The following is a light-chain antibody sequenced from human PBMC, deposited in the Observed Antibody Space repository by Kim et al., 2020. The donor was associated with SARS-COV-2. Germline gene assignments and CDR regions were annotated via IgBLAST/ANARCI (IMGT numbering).Light chain of an antibody. J-gene: IGKJ5*01. CDR3: QQYNNWPIT. CDR2: GAS. V-gene: IGKV3-15*01. CDR1: QSVSSN. Sequence: SPGERATLSGRASQSVSSNSAWYQQKPGQAPRLLIYGASTRATGIPARFSGSGSGTEFTLTISSLQSEDFAVYYCQQYNNWPITFGQGTRLEIK.